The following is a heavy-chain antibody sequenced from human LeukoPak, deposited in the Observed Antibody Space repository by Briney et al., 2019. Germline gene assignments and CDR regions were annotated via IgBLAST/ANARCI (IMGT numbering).Heavy chain of an antibody. CDR2: IIPIFGTA. J-gene: IGHJ5*02. Sequence: SVKVSCKASGGTFSSYAISWVRQAPGQGLEWMEGIIPIFGTANYAQKYQGRVTITADESTCTAYMELSSLRSEDTAVYYCARGPSYYYGSGSYYNLWFDPWGQGTLVTVS. D-gene: IGHD3-10*01. CDR3: ARGPSYYYGSGSYYNLWFDP. V-gene: IGHV1-69*13. CDR1: GGTFSSYA.